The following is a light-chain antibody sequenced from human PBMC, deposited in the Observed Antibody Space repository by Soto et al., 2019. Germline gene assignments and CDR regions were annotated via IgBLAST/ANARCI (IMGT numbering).Light chain of an antibody. Sequence: ESQMTQSPATLSASVGHRFTITCRASQSISSWLAWYQQKPGKAPKLLIYDASSLESGVPSRFSGSGYGTEFNLTISSLQTDDFATYYCQQYNSYPWTFGQGTKVDIK. CDR3: QQYNSYPWT. V-gene: IGKV1-5*01. CDR1: QSISSW. J-gene: IGKJ1*01. CDR2: DAS.